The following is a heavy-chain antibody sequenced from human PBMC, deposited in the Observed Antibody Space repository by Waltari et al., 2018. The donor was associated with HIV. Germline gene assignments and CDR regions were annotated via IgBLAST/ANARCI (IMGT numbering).Heavy chain of an antibody. D-gene: IGHD6-19*01. CDR3: TRSSDWYNGFDV. J-gene: IGHJ3*01. CDR1: VYTLGPSQ. Sequence: QVHLVQSGAEVKKPGAAMRVSCKASVYTLGPSQLHWVRQAPGQGFEWMGIINPSGFTTNYAKKFQGRFTMTSDTPTSTVYMELSSLTSEDTAVYYCTRSSDWYNGFDVWGQGTMVTVSS. CDR2: INPSGFTT. V-gene: IGHV1-46*03.